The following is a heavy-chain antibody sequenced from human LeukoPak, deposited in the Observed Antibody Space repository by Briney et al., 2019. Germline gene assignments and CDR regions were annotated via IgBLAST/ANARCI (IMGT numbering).Heavy chain of an antibody. CDR2: IWYDGSQK. CDR1: GFTFSSYG. D-gene: IGHD2-8*01. J-gene: IGHJ1*01. V-gene: IGHV3-33*06. CDR3: AKGDFRIGVGEFFHP. Sequence: GGSLRLSCAASGFTFSSYGMFWVRQAPGKGLEWVGVIWYDGSQKHYADSVKGRFTISRDNSKDNLYLQMDSLRVEDTAVYYCAKGDFRIGVGEFFHPWGQGTLVTVSS.